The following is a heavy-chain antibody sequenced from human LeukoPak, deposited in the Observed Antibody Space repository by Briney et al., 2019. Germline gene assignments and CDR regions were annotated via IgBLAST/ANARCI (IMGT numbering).Heavy chain of an antibody. CDR1: GYTFTGYY. J-gene: IGHJ4*02. CDR2: INPNSGGT. V-gene: IGHV1-2*02. Sequence: ASVKVSCKASGYTFTGYYMHWVRQAPGQGLVWMGWINPNSGGTNYAQKFQGRVTMTRDTSISAAYMEVSRLRSDDTAVFYCARDLAMYSPDLDYWGQGTLVTVSS. CDR3: ARDLAMYSPDLDY. D-gene: IGHD1-26*01.